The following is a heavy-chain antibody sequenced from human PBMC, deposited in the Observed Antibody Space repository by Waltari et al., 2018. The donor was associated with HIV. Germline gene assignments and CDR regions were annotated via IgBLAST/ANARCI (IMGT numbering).Heavy chain of an antibody. CDR2: ISAHNGNT. J-gene: IGHJ4*02. V-gene: IGHV1-18*01. Sequence: QVHLVQSGAEVKKPGASVKVSCKASGYTFTSYGISWVRQAPGQGLEWMGWISAHNGNTNYAQNLQGRVTMTTDTSTNTAYMELRRLSSDDTAVYYCARTYYYDSPREFDYWGQGTLVTVSS. CDR1: GYTFTSYG. CDR3: ARTYYYDSPREFDY. D-gene: IGHD3-22*01.